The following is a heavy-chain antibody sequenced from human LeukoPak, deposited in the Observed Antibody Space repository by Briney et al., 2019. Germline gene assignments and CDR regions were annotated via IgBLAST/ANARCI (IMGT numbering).Heavy chain of an antibody. V-gene: IGHV3-48*01. CDR2: ISSSSSTI. CDR1: GFTFSSYS. Sequence: GGSLRLSCAASGFTFSSYSMNWVRQAPGKGLEWVSYISSSSSTIYYADSVKGRFTISRDNAKNSLYLQMNSLRAEDTAVYYCARTKGRSSITIFGVVTLGTYNWFDPWGQGTLVTVSS. J-gene: IGHJ5*02. CDR3: ARTKGRSSITIFGVVTLGTYNWFDP. D-gene: IGHD3-3*01.